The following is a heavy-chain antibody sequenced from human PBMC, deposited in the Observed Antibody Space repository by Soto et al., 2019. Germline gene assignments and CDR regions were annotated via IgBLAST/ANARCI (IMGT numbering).Heavy chain of an antibody. CDR1: GFTFSSYG. CDR2: ISYDGSYK. Sequence: GGSLRLSCAASGFTFSSYGMHWVRQAPGKGLEWVALISYDGSYKYSADSVNGRFTISRDNSRSTLYLEMNSLRAEGTAVYYCARNLEYCTRGSCYLDYWGQGTRVTVSS. V-gene: IGHV3-30*03. D-gene: IGHD2-8*01. CDR3: ARNLEYCTRGSCYLDY. J-gene: IGHJ4*03.